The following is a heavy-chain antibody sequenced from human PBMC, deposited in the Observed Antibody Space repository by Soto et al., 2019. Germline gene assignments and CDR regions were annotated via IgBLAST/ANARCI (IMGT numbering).Heavy chain of an antibody. CDR1: GFTFSSYA. CDR2: ISGSGGST. J-gene: IGHJ4*02. Sequence: GGSLRLSCAASGFTFSSYAMSWVRQAPGKWLEWVSAISGSGGSTYYADSVKGRFTISRDNSKNTLYLQMNSLRAEDTAVYYCAKDTGRFLEWLLAYWGQGILVTFSS. CDR3: AKDTGRFLEWLLAY. V-gene: IGHV3-23*01. D-gene: IGHD3-3*01.